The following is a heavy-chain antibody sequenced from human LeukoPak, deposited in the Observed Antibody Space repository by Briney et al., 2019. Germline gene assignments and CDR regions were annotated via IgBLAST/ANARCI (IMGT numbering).Heavy chain of an antibody. CDR1: GGSIGSYY. J-gene: IGHJ2*01. V-gene: IGHV4-59*12. D-gene: IGHD2-15*01. Sequence: PSETLSLTCTVSGGSIGSYYWSWIRQPPGKGLEWIGYIHYSGTTNCNPTLKSRVVISVDKSKNHFSLNLSSVTAADTAIYYCARDLVGVVGGLPYWYFDLWGRGTLVSVSS. CDR2: IHYSGTT. CDR3: ARDLVGVVGGLPYWYFDL.